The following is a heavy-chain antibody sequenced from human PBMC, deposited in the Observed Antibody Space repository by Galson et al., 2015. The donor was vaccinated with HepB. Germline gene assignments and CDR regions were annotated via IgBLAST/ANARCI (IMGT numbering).Heavy chain of an antibody. Sequence: SLRLSCAASGFTFSGSAMHWVRQASGKGLEWVGRIRSKANSYATAYAASVKGRFTISRDDSKNTAYLQMNSLKTEDTAVYYCTRLEYSSSPPTPGYYYYYMDVWGKGTTVTVSS. V-gene: IGHV3-73*01. CDR1: GFTFSGSA. D-gene: IGHD6-6*01. J-gene: IGHJ6*03. CDR2: IRSKANSYAT. CDR3: TRLEYSSSPPTPGYYYYYMDV.